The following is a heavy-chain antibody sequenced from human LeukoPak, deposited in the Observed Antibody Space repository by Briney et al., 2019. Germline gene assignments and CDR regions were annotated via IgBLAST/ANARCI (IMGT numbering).Heavy chain of an antibody. CDR1: GGSISSYY. V-gene: IGHV4-4*07. J-gene: IGHJ4*02. Sequence: PSETLSLTCTVSGGSISSYYWSWIRQPAGKGLEWIGRIYTSGSTNYNPSFKSRVTMSVDTSKNQFSLKLSSVTAADTAVYYCARQRPYYYDSSGYNRFDYWGQGTLVTVSS. D-gene: IGHD3-22*01. CDR2: IYTSGST. CDR3: ARQRPYYYDSSGYNRFDY.